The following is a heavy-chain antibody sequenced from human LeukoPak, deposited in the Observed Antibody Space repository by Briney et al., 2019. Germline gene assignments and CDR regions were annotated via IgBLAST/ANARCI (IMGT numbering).Heavy chain of an antibody. D-gene: IGHD3-22*01. J-gene: IGHJ4*02. CDR3: ARDGNNYYDSSGYYLDY. CDR1: GFTVSSNY. CDR2: IYSGGST. V-gene: IGHV3-53*04. Sequence: GGSLRLSCAASGFTVSSNYMSWVRQAPGKGLEWVSVIYSGGSTYYADSVKGRFTISRHNSKNTLYLQMNSLRAEDTAVYYCARDGNNYYDSSGYYLDYWGQGTVVSVSS.